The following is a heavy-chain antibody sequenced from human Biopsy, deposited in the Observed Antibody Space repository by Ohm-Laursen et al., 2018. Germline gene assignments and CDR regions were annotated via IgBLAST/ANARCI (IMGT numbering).Heavy chain of an antibody. V-gene: IGHV4-34*01. D-gene: IGHD3-16*01. J-gene: IGHJ6*02. CDR2: INHRGSA. Sequence: TLSLTCTVYGGSFSGYYWTWIRQPPGKGLEWIGEINHRGSASYNPSLKSRITVLVDTSKSQFSLKLRSVSAADTAVYFCARALDYYDPYYYYAMDVWGQGTSVTVSS. CDR3: ARALDYYDPYYYYAMDV. CDR1: GGSFSGYY.